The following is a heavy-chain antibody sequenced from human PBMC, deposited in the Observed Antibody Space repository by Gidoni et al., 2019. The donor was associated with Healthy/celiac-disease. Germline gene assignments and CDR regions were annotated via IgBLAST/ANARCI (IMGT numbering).Heavy chain of an antibody. V-gene: IGHV4-34*01. D-gene: IGHD6-13*01. J-gene: IGHJ6*02. CDR1: GGSFSGYY. Sequence: QVQLQQWGAGLLKPSETLSLTCAVYGGSFSGYYWSWIRQPPGKGLEWIGETNHSGSTNYNPSLKSRVTISVDTSKNQFPLKLSSVTAAYTAVYYCARDAQLYYYGMDVWGQGTTVTVSS. CDR2: TNHSGST. CDR3: ARDAQLYYYGMDV.